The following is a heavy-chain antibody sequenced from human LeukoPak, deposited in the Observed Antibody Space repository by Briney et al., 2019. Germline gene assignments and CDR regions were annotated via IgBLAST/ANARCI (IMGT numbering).Heavy chain of an antibody. CDR3: AKSKLSGSYHLSDY. V-gene: IGHV3-48*01. Sequence: PGGSLRLSCAASGFTFSDYSMNWVREAPGKGLEWVSYISTSSRTIWYADSVKGRFTISRDNAKNLLYLQMNSRRAEDTAVYYCAKSKLSGSYHLSDYWGQGTLVTVSS. CDR1: GFTFSDYS. J-gene: IGHJ4*02. CDR2: ISTSSRTI. D-gene: IGHD1-26*01.